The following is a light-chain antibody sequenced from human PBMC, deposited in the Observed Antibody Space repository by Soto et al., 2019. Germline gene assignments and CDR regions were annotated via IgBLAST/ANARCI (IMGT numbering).Light chain of an antibody. CDR2: KDS. CDR3: LSADSSCTDPGLSV. CDR1: TLPKNY. V-gene: IGLV3-16*01. Sequence: SYELTQPPSVSVSLGQMARITCSGETLPKNYAYWYQQKPGQFPVVVTCKDSERPSGIPERFSGPSSGTKVTMTTSGVQAEDEADYHCLSADSSCTDPGLSVFGSGTQLTVL. J-gene: IGLJ6*01.